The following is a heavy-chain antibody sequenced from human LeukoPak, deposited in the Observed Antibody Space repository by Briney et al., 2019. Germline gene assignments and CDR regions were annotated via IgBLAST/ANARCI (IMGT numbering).Heavy chain of an antibody. V-gene: IGHV5-51*01. CDR2: IYPGDSDT. CDR3: ARQHTAMVLDAFDI. CDR1: GYGFTSYW. D-gene: IGHD5-18*01. J-gene: IGHJ3*02. Sequence: KVGESLKISCKGSGYGFTSYWIGWVRQMPGKGLEWMGIIYPGDSDTRYSPSFQGQVTISADKSISTACLQWSSLKASDTAMYYCARQHTAMVLDAFDIWGQGTMVTVSS.